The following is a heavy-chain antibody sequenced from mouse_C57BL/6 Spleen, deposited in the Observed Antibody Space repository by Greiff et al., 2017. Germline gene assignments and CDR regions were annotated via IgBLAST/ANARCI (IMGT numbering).Heavy chain of an antibody. CDR2: IDPSDSYT. Sequence: QVQLQQPGAELVMPGASVKLSCKASGYTFTSYWMHWVKQRPGQGLEWIGEIDPSDSYTNYNQKFKGKSTLTVDKSSSTAYMQLSSLTSEDSAVYYGARKGDSYYGFAYWGQGTLVTVSA. CDR1: GYTFTSYW. V-gene: IGHV1-69*01. D-gene: IGHD2-12*01. CDR3: ARKGDSYYGFAY. J-gene: IGHJ3*01.